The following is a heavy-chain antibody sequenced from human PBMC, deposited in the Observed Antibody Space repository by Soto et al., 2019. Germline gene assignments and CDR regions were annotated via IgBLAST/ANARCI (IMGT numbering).Heavy chain of an antibody. V-gene: IGHV3-48*02. D-gene: IGHD2-8*01. CDR2: ISSSSSTI. CDR3: ARDMVRTRHKSYYYYGMDV. J-gene: IGHJ6*02. CDR1: GFTFSSYS. Sequence: PGGSLRLSCAASGFTFSSYSMNWVRQAPGKGLEWVSYISSSSSTIYYADSVKGRFTISRDNAKNSLYLQMNSLRDEDTAVYYCARDMVRTRHKSYYYYGMDVWGQGTTVTVSS.